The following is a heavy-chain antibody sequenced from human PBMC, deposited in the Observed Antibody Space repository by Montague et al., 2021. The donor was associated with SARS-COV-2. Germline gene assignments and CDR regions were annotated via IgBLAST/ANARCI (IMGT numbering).Heavy chain of an antibody. Sequence: TLSLTCTVSGGSISSCSYYWIWIRQPAGKGLVWIVRIYTSGSTNYNPSLKIRVSISVDTSKNQFSLRMSSVTAADTAVYYCARVGVGTMVRGVIPAYYYYDMDVWGQGTTVTVSS. CDR1: GGSISSCSYY. J-gene: IGHJ6*02. CDR3: ARVGVGTMVRGVIPAYYYYDMDV. CDR2: IYTSGST. V-gene: IGHV4-61*02. D-gene: IGHD3-10*01.